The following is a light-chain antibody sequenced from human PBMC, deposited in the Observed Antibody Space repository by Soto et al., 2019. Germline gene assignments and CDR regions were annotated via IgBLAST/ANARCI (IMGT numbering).Light chain of an antibody. Sequence: QSVLTQSPSASASLGASVKLTCTLSSGXSNYAIAWHQQQPEKGPRYLMKLNRDGSHSKGDGIPNRFSGSSSGAERYLXXXXXXXXXXXXXYCQTWGTGIVIFGGGTKLTVL. V-gene: IGLV4-69*01. J-gene: IGLJ2*01. CDR2: LNRDGSH. CDR1: SGXSNYA. CDR3: QTWGTGIVI.